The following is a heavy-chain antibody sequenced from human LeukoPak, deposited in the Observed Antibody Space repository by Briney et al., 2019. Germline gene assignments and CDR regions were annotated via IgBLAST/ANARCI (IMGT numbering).Heavy chain of an antibody. CDR2: IIPILGIA. D-gene: IGHD5-24*01. CDR1: AGTFIIYA. J-gene: IGHJ3*02. CDR3: ARDPSTWLEVGAFDI. V-gene: IGHV1-69*04. Sequence: SVTVSFTSSAGTFIIYAISWVRQAPGQGLEWMGRIIPILGIANYAQKFQGRVTITADKSTSTAYMELSSLRSEDTAVYYCARDPSTWLEVGAFDIWGQGTMVTVSS.